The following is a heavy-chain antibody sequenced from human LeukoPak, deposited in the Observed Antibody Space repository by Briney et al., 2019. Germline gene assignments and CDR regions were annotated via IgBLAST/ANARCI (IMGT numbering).Heavy chain of an antibody. D-gene: IGHD2-2*01. J-gene: IGHJ3*02. CDR1: GFTFSSYA. CDR3: ANDPIVVVPAAMNHDAFDI. CDR2: ISHSGGST. V-gene: IGHV3-23*01. Sequence: GGSLRLSCAASGFTFSSYAMSWVRQAPGKGLEWVSAISHSGGSTYYADSVKGRFTVSRDNSKNTLYLQMNSLRAEDTAVYYCANDPIVVVPAAMNHDAFDIWGQGIMVTVSS.